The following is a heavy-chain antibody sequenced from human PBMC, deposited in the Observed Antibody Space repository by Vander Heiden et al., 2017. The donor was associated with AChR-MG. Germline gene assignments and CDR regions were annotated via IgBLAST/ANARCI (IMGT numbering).Heavy chain of an antibody. CDR3: ARHGDSGYDLGY. CDR1: GGSMSSSTDY. J-gene: IGHJ4*02. Sequence: QLQLQESGPGLVKPSETLSLTCTVSGGSMSSSTDYWGWIRQPPGKALEWIGSIYYSGSTYYNPSLKSRVTISVDMSKNQFSLKLSSVTAADTAVYYCARHGDSGYDLGYWGQGTLVTVSS. CDR2: IYYSGST. D-gene: IGHD5-12*01. V-gene: IGHV4-39*01.